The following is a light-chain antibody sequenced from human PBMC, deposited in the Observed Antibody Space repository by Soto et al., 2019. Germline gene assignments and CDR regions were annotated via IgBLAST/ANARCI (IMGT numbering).Light chain of an antibody. CDR3: QTWVTGIQV. CDR2: LNSDGSH. CDR1: SGHNSYA. J-gene: IGLJ2*01. Sequence: QLVLTQSPSASASLGASVKLTCTLSSGHNSYAIAWHQQRPEKGPRYLMKLNSDGSHSKGDGIPDRFSGSSSGAERYLTISSLQSEDEADYYCQTWVTGIQVFGGGTKLNVL. V-gene: IGLV4-69*01.